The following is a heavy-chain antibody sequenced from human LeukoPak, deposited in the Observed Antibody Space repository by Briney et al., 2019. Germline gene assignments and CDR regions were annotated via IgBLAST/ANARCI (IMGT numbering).Heavy chain of an antibody. V-gene: IGHV4-30-4*08. CDR3: ARVTFDSSGYYFDY. CDR1: GGSISSSSYY. CDR2: IYYSGST. D-gene: IGHD3-22*01. Sequence: SETLSLTCTVSGGSISSSSYYWGWIRQPPGRGLEWIVYIYYSGSTYYNPSLKSRVVISGDTSKNQFSLKLSSVTAADTAVYYCARVTFDSSGYYFDYWGQGTLVTVSS. J-gene: IGHJ4*02.